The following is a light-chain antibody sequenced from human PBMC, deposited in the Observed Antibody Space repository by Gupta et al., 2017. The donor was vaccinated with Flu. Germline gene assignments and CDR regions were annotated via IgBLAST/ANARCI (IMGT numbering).Light chain of an antibody. V-gene: IGKV4-1*01. CDR1: QAILYARNNNNF. Sequence: DIVMTQSPDSLAVSLGERATVNCKSSQAILYARNNNNFLGWYQHKPGQPPRLLIYWASSREPGVSNRFTGSGSGTDCTLTIHDVQPEDVAFYYCHQYYTTPYTFGQGTRLEIK. CDR3: HQYYTTPYT. J-gene: IGKJ2*01. CDR2: WAS.